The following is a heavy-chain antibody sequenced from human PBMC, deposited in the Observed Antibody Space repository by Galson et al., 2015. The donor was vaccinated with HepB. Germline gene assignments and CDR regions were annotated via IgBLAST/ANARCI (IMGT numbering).Heavy chain of an antibody. D-gene: IGHD6-6*01. CDR1: GFTFSSYA. J-gene: IGHJ4*02. Sequence: SLRLSCAASGFTFSSYAMSWVRQAPGKGLEWVSAISGSGGSTYYADSVKGRFTISRDNSKNTLYLQMNSLRAEDTAVYYCAKDRIAARRVDYWGQGTLVTVSS. CDR3: AKDRIAARRVDY. V-gene: IGHV3-23*01. CDR2: ISGSGGST.